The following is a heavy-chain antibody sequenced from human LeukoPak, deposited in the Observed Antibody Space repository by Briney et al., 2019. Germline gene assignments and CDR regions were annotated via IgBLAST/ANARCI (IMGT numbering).Heavy chain of an antibody. V-gene: IGHV3-74*01. Sequence: GGSLRLSCAASGFTFSNYWMHWVRQAPGKGLVWVSRINSDGINTSYADSVKGRFTISRDNAKNTLNLQMNSLRAEDTAVYYCAKDRYYYDSSGYYDLYYFDYWGQGTLVTVSS. D-gene: IGHD3-22*01. CDR1: GFTFSNYW. CDR3: AKDRYYYDSSGYYDLYYFDY. J-gene: IGHJ4*02. CDR2: INSDGINT.